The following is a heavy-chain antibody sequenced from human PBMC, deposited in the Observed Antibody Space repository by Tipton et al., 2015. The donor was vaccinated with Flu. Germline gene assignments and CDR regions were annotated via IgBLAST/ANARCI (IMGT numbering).Heavy chain of an antibody. D-gene: IGHD3-10*01. CDR3: ARGSYGGFPPWY. V-gene: IGHV3-74*01. CDR1: GFTFSSYW. J-gene: IGHJ4*02. CDR2: INSDGSST. Sequence: GSLRLSCAASGFTFSSYWMHWVRQAPGKGLVWVSRINSDGSSTSYADSVKGRFTISRDNAKNTLYLQMNSLRAEDTAVYYCARGSYGGFPPWYWGQGTLVTVSS.